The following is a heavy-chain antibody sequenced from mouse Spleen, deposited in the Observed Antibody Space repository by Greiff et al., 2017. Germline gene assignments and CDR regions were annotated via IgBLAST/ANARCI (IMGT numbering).Heavy chain of an antibody. V-gene: IGHV1-64*01. CDR3: ARTDYGYAWFAY. CDR1: GYTFTSYW. Sequence: VQLQQPGAELVKPGASVKLSCKASGYTFTSYWMHWVKQRPGQGLEWIGMIHPNSGSTNYNEKFKSKATLTVDKSSSTAYMQLSSLTSEDSAVYYCARTDYGYAWFAYWGQGTLVTVSA. CDR2: IHPNSGST. D-gene: IGHD2-2*01. J-gene: IGHJ3*01.